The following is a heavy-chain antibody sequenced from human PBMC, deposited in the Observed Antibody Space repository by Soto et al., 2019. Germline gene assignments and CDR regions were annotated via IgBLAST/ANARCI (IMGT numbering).Heavy chain of an antibody. CDR3: ASGPLWVVTAKSFYNWFDP. Sequence: QVQLQESGPGLVKPSETLSLTCTVSGGSVSSGSYYWSWIRQPPGKGLEWIGYIYYSGSTNYNPSLKSRVTISVDTSKNQFSLKLSSVTAADTAVYYCASGPLWVVTAKSFYNWFDPWGQGTLVTVSS. CDR1: GGSVSSGSYY. J-gene: IGHJ5*02. D-gene: IGHD2-21*02. CDR2: IYYSGST. V-gene: IGHV4-61*01.